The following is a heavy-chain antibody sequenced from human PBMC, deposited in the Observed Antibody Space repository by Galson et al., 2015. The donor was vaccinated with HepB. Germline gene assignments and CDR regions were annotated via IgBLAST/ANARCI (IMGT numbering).Heavy chain of an antibody. Sequence: FSAASGFTFSSYGMHWVRQPPGKGLEWLAVISFDGGNKYYADSVKGRFTISRDNSKSTLYLQMNSLRTEDTAVYYCAGGYSSSWYYFDYWGQGALVTVSS. CDR2: ISFDGGNK. CDR1: GFTFSSYG. V-gene: IGHV3-30*03. CDR3: AGGYSSSWYYFDY. J-gene: IGHJ4*02. D-gene: IGHD6-13*01.